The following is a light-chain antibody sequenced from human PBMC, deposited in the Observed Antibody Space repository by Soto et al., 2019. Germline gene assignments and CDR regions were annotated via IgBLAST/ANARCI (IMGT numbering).Light chain of an antibody. Sequence: EVVMTQSPATLSVSPGERATLSCRASQSITSTYLAWYQQKPGQAPRLLIYGVSSRATGVPDRFSGSGSGTDFTITISRLEPEDFAVYYCQQYTDWPLTFGPGTKVEVK. V-gene: IGKV3-20*01. J-gene: IGKJ1*01. CDR3: QQYTDWPLT. CDR1: QSITSTY. CDR2: GVS.